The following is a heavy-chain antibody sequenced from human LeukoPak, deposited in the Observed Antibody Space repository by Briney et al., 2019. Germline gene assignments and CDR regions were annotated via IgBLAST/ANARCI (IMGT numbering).Heavy chain of an antibody. V-gene: IGHV3-7*04. D-gene: IGHD3-10*01. J-gene: IGHJ4*02. Sequence: GGFLRLSCAASGFTFRSHWMSWVRQAPGKGLEWVATIKQDGSEKYYVDSVKGRFTISRDNAKNSLYLQMNSLRAEDTAVYYCAREYYYGSGSYYNGYWGQGTLVTVSS. CDR3: AREYYYGSGSYYNGY. CDR1: GFTFRSHW. CDR2: IKQDGSEK.